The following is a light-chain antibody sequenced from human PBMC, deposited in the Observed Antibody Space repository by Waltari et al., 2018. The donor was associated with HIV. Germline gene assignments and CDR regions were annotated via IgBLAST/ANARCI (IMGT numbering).Light chain of an antibody. V-gene: IGLV1-40*01. CDR3: QSFDSSLTTSGVI. J-gene: IGLJ2*01. CDR2: ANI. CDR1: SSNIGAGYD. Sequence: QSVLTQPPSVSGAPGQRVTISCTGSSSNIGAGYDVHWYHQPPGTAPKLLIYANINRPSGVPDRFSGSKSGSSASLAITGLQAEDEAHYYCQSFDSSLTTSGVIFGGGTKLTVL.